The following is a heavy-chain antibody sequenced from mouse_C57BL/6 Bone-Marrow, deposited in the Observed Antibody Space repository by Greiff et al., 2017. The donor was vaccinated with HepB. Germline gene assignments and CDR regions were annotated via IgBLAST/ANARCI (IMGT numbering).Heavy chain of an antibody. Sequence: EVKLVESGGGLVKPGGSLKLSCAASGFTFSSYTMSWVRQTPEKRLEWVATISGGGGNTYYPDSVKGRFTISRDNAKNTLYLQMSSLRSEDTALYYCAREKIVTTFYAMDYWGQGTSVTVSS. CDR1: GFTFSSYT. D-gene: IGHD2-5*01. CDR2: ISGGGGNT. V-gene: IGHV5-9*01. CDR3: AREKIVTTFYAMDY. J-gene: IGHJ4*01.